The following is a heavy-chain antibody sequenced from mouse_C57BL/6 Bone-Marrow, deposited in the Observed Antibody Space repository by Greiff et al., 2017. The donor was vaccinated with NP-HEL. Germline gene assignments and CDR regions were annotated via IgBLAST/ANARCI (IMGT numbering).Heavy chain of an antibody. D-gene: IGHD2-4*01. CDR1: GYTFTSYG. V-gene: IGHV1-81*01. CDR3: ARGGLRRNFPYYYAMDY. J-gene: IGHJ4*01. Sequence: VQLQQSGAELARPGASVKLSCKASGYTFTSYGISWVKQRTGQGLEWIGEIYPRSGNNYYNEKFKGKATLTADQTSSTAYMELRSLTSEDSAVYFCARGGLRRNFPYYYAMDYWGQGTSVTVSS. CDR2: IYPRSGNN.